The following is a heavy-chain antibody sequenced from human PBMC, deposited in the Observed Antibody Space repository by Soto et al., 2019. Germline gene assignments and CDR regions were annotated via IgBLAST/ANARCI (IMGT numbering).Heavy chain of an antibody. V-gene: IGHV4-34*01. CDR2: INHSGST. CDR3: ASHVARGREAAGTGYYYGMDV. Sequence: SETLSLTCAVYGGSFSGYYWSWIRQPPGKGLEWIGEINHSGSTNYNPSLKSRVTISVDTSKNQFSLKLSSVTAADTAVYYCASHVARGREAAGTGYYYGMDVWGQGTTVTVSS. D-gene: IGHD6-13*01. J-gene: IGHJ6*02. CDR1: GGSFSGYY.